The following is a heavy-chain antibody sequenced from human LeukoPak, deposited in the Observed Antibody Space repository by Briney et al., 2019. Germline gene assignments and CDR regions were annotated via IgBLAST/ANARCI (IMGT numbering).Heavy chain of an antibody. D-gene: IGHD3-10*01. Sequence: GGPLRLSCAASGFTFSSYAMSWVRQAPGKGLEWVSAISGSGGSTYYADSVKGRFTISRDNSKNTLYLQMNSLRAEDTAVYYCAKDYSVLIWFGETIYDYWGQGTLVTVSS. V-gene: IGHV3-23*01. J-gene: IGHJ4*02. CDR2: ISGSGGST. CDR1: GFTFSSYA. CDR3: AKDYSVLIWFGETIYDY.